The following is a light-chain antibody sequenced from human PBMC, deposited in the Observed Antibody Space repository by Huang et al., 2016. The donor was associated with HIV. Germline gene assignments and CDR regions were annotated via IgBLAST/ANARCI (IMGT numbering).Light chain of an antibody. Sequence: DIVLTQSPHSLAVSLGERATINCKSSQSLLYRSNNKNHLVWYQQQPGQPPKLLRYWASARESGVPDRFSASGSGTDFTLTISSLQAEDVAVYYCQQYYTVPWTFGQGTKVEI. J-gene: IGKJ1*01. CDR3: QQYYTVPWT. CDR1: QSLLYRSNNKNH. V-gene: IGKV4-1*01. CDR2: WAS.